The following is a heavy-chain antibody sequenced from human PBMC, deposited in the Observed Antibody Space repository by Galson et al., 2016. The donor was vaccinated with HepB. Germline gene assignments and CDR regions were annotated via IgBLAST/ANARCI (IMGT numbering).Heavy chain of an antibody. D-gene: IGHD2-15*01. J-gene: IGHJ4*02. CDR1: GFTFSSYA. Sequence: SLRLSCAASGFTFSSYAMSWVRQAPGKGLEWVSTITGSGAWIKYADSVKGRLITSRDNSKNTLYLQLNSLRAEDTAVYYCAKDGGYCSDATCYYRNSWGQGTLVTVSS. CDR3: AKDGGYCSDATCYYRNS. V-gene: IGHV3-23*01. CDR2: ITGSGAWI.